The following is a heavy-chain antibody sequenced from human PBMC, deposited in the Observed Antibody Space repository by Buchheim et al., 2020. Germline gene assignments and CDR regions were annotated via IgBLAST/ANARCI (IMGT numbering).Heavy chain of an antibody. J-gene: IGHJ6*02. CDR1: GGSFSGYY. V-gene: IGHV4-34*01. Sequence: QVQLQQWGAGLLKPSETLSLTCAVYGGSFSGYYWSWIRQPPGKGLEWIGEINHSGSTNYNPSLKSRVTISVDTSKNQFSLKLSSVTAADTAVYYWARGRGVRGVHYYYGMDVWGQGTT. CDR3: ARGRGVRGVHYYYGMDV. CDR2: INHSGST. D-gene: IGHD3-10*01.